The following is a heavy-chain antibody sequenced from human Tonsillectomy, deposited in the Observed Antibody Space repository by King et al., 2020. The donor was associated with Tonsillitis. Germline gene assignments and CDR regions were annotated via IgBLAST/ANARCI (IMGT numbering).Heavy chain of an antibody. CDR2: INPSSGGT. CDR1: GYTFTGYY. Sequence: QLVQSGAEMKKPGASVKVSCKASGYTFTGYYMHWVRQAPGQGLEWMGWINPSSGGTNYAQKFRGRVTMTRDTSISTAYMELSRLISDDTAVYFCARDPPGEAVAGKGAYWGQGTLVTVSS. V-gene: IGHV1-2*02. CDR3: ARDPPGEAVAGKGAY. J-gene: IGHJ4*02. D-gene: IGHD6-19*01.